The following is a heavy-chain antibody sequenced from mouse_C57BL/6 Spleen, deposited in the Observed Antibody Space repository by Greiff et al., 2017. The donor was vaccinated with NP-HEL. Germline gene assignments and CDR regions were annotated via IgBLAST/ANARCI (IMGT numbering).Heavy chain of an antibody. J-gene: IGHJ2*01. D-gene: IGHD3-1*01. Sequence: LQESGPELVKPGASVKISCKASGYAFSSSWMNWVKQRPGKGLEWIGRIYPGDGDTNYNGKFKGKATLTADKSSSTAYMQLSSLTSEDSAVYFCARLGTYYFDYWGQGTTLTVSS. CDR3: ARLGTYYFDY. V-gene: IGHV1-82*01. CDR1: GYAFSSSW. CDR2: IYPGDGDT.